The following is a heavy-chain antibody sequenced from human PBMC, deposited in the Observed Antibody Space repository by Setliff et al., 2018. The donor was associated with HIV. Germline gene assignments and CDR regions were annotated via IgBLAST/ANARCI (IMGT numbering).Heavy chain of an antibody. CDR2: IYYSGST. Sequence: SETLSLTCTVSGYSISSSSYYWDWIRQPPGKGLEWIGSIYYSGSTYYNPSLKSRVTISVDTSKNQFSLRLSSVTAADTAVYYCARDFRIGWAVQDYWYFDLWGRGTLVTVSS. D-gene: IGHD1-26*01. CDR1: GYSISSSSYY. CDR3: ARDFRIGWAVQDYWYFDL. V-gene: IGHV4-39*07. J-gene: IGHJ2*01.